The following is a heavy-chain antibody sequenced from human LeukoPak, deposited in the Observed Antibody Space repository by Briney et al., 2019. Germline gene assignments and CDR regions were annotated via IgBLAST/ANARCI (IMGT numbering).Heavy chain of an antibody. D-gene: IGHD3-10*01. CDR1: GFTFSSYS. V-gene: IGHV3-21*01. CDR2: ISSSSSYI. J-gene: IGHJ4*02. Sequence: GGSLRLSXAASGFTFSSYSMNWVRQAPGKGLEWVSSISSSSSYIYYADSVKGRFTISRDNANNSLYLQMNSLRAEDTAVYYCARGLRGVYDYWGQGTLVTVSS. CDR3: ARGLRGVYDY.